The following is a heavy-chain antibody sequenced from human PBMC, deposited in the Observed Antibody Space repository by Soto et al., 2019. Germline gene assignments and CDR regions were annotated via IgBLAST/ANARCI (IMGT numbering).Heavy chain of an antibody. V-gene: IGHV4-34*01. CDR2: INHSGST. D-gene: IGHD6-13*01. Sequence: QVQLQQWGAGLLKPSETLSLTCAVYGGSFSGYYWSWIRQPPGKGLEWIGGINHSGSTNYNPSLKSRVTISVDTSKNQFSLKLSSVTAADTAVYYCARRYSTDFDYWGQGTLVTVSS. J-gene: IGHJ4*02. CDR1: GGSFSGYY. CDR3: ARRYSTDFDY.